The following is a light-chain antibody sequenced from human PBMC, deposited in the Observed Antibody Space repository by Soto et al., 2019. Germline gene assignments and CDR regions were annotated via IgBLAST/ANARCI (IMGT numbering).Light chain of an antibody. CDR2: DVS. CDR3: CSYAGSHWV. J-gene: IGLJ3*02. Sequence: QSVLTQPRPVSGSPGQSVTISCTGTSSDVGGYNYVSWYQQHPGKAPKLMIYDVSKRPSGVPDRFSGSKSGNTASLTISGLQAEDEADYYCCSYAGSHWVFGGGTKLTVL. V-gene: IGLV2-11*01. CDR1: SSDVGGYNY.